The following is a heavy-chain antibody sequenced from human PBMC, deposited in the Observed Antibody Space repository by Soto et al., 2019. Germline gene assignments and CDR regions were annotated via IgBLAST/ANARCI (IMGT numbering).Heavy chain of an antibody. V-gene: IGHV4-34*01. CDR2: INHSGST. J-gene: IGHJ6*02. Sequence: SETLSLTCAVYGGSFSGYYWSWIRQPPGKGLEWIGEINHSGSTNYNPSLKSRVTISVDTSKNQFSLKLSSVTAAGTAVYYCARGEGGSSWYFGTRSLYYYGMDVWGQGTTVTVSS. CDR1: GGSFSGYY. D-gene: IGHD6-13*01. CDR3: ARGEGGSSWYFGTRSLYYYGMDV.